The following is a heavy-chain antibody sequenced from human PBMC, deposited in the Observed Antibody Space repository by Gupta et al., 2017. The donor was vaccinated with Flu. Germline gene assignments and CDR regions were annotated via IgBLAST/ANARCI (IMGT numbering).Heavy chain of an antibody. V-gene: IGHV3-33*01. Sequence: QVQLAESGGGVVQAGRSLRLSCAASGFSFSEHAMSWVRPAPGKGLEWVASIWFDGTNEQYGDSVEGRFTISRDESSQTLHLQMNRLSDADTAVYFCARDRGKMDRTANVFDIWGQGTMVTVSS. CDR1: GFSFSEHA. CDR3: ARDRGKMDRTANVFDI. D-gene: IGHD5-24*01. J-gene: IGHJ3*02. CDR2: IWFDGTNE.